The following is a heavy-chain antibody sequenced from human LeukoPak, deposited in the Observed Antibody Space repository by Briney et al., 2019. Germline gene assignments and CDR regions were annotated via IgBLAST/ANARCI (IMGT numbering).Heavy chain of an antibody. CDR1: GFTFSSYA. CDR3: AKSYYYGSGSPSLVY. J-gene: IGHJ4*02. V-gene: IGHV3-23*01. CDR2: ISGGNGAT. D-gene: IGHD3-10*01. Sequence: GGSLRLSCAASGFTFSSYAMTWVRQAPGKGLEWVSGISGGNGATYYADSVKGRFTISTDNSKNTLYLQMNSLRVEDTAVYYCAKSYYYGSGSPSLVYWGQGTLVTVSS.